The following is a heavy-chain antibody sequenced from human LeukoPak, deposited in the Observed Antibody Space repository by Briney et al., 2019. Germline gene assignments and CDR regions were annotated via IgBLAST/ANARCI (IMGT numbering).Heavy chain of an antibody. CDR3: ARPSEQQDY. Sequence: SETLSLTCAVYGGSFSGYYWSWIRQPPGKGLEWIGEINHSGSTNYNPSLKSRVTISVDTSKNQFPLKRSSVTAADTAVYYCARPSEQQDYWGQGTLVTVSS. CDR2: INHSGST. D-gene: IGHD6-13*01. V-gene: IGHV4-34*01. J-gene: IGHJ4*02. CDR1: GGSFSGYY.